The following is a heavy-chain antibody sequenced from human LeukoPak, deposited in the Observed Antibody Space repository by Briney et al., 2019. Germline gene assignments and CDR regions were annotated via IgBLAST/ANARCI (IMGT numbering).Heavy chain of an antibody. Sequence: ASVKVSCKASGYTFTRNGVSWVRQAPGQGLEWMGWITGYNGNTNYAQKFLGRVTMTTDTSTSTAYMELRSLRSDDTAVYYCARDFGGSQIGYYYYMDVWGKGTTVTVSS. D-gene: IGHD2-15*01. CDR2: ITGYNGNT. CDR1: GYTFTRNG. CDR3: ARDFGGSQIGYYYYMDV. J-gene: IGHJ6*03. V-gene: IGHV1-18*01.